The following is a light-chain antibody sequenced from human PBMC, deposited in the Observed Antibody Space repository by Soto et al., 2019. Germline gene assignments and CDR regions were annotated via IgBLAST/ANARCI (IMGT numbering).Light chain of an antibody. CDR1: QSVSSSY. CDR3: QQYGSSPFT. CDR2: GAT. J-gene: IGKJ3*01. V-gene: IGKV3-20*01. Sequence: EMVLTQSPGPLSLSPGERATLSCRASQSVSSSYLAWYQQKPGQAPRPLIYGATSRAAGIPDRFSGSGSWTGFTLIISRLEPEYFAVYYCQQYGSSPFTFGPGTKVDIK.